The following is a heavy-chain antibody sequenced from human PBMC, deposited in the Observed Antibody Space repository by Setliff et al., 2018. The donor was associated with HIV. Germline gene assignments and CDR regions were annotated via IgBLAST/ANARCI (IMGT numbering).Heavy chain of an antibody. CDR1: GFTLSNFD. D-gene: IGHD1-26*01. CDR2: ITGSGVE. V-gene: IGHV3-48*01. CDR3: ARDRGGSYTPLDF. J-gene: IGHJ4*02. Sequence: GGSLRLSCAASGFTLSNFDISWVRQAPGKGLEWVSIITGSGVETYADSVEGRFTISRDNARNSLYLQLNSLRAEDTAVYYCARDRGGSYTPLDFWGQGTLVTVSS.